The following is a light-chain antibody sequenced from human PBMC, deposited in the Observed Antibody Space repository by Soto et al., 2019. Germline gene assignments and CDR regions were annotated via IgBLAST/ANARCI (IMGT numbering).Light chain of an antibody. CDR3: QQRSNWPPT. Sequence: EAVLTQSPATLSLSPGARATLSCRASQSVSTYLAWYQQKPGQAPRLLIYDASNRATGIPARFSGSGSGTDFTLTISSLEPEDFAVYYCQQRSNWPPTFGQGTKVELK. V-gene: IGKV3-11*01. J-gene: IGKJ1*01. CDR1: QSVSTY. CDR2: DAS.